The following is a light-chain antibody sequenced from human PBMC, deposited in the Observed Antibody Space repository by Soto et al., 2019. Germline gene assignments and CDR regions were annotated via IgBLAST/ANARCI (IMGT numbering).Light chain of an antibody. J-gene: IGLJ1*01. CDR1: SSDVGGYNY. V-gene: IGLV2-11*01. CDR3: CSYAGRYTYV. Sequence: QSALTQPRSVSGSPGQSVAISCTGTSSDVGGYNYVSWYQQHPGKAPKVMIYDVNKRPSGVPDRFSGSKSGNTASLTISGLKADDEADYYCCSYAGRYTYVFGSGTKLTVL. CDR2: DVN.